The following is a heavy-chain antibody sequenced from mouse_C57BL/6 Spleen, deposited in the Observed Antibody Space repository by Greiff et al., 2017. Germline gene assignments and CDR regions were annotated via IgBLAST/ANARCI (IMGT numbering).Heavy chain of an antibody. CDR1: GYAFSSYW. Sequence: QVQLQQSGAELVKPGASVKISCKASGYAFSSYWMNWVKQRPGKGLEWIGQIYPGDGDTNYNGKFKGKATLTADKSSSTAYMQLSSLTSEDSAVYFCARSYWDEDRYWYFDVWGTGTTVTVSS. V-gene: IGHV1-80*01. D-gene: IGHD4-1*01. CDR3: ARSYWDEDRYWYFDV. CDR2: IYPGDGDT. J-gene: IGHJ1*03.